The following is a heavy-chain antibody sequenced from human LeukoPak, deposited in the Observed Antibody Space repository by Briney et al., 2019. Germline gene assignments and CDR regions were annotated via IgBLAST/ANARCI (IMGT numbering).Heavy chain of an antibody. J-gene: IGHJ5*02. D-gene: IGHD2-15*01. CDR1: GSSFRSGHY. Sequence: SETLSLTCSVSGSSFRSGHYWGWIRQSSGEGLEWIGNVHETGYANYNPSLKSRVTISVDTSKNQFSLKLSSVTAADTAVYYCARDQRGCSGGSCSNWFDPWGQGTLVTVSS. CDR3: ARDQRGCSGGSCSNWFDP. CDR2: VHETGYA. V-gene: IGHV4-38-2*02.